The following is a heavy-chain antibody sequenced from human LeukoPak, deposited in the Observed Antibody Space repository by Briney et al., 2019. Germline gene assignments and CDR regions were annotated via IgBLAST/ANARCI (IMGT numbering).Heavy chain of an antibody. J-gene: IGHJ3*02. CDR3: ARVNDDDDAFDI. CDR1: GYTFTSYD. V-gene: IGHV1-8*03. Sequence: ASVKVSCKASGYTFTSYDINWVRQATGQGLEWMGWMNPNSGNTGYAQKFQGRVTITRYTSISTAYMELSSLRSEDTAVYYCARVNDDDDAFDIWGQGTMVTVSS. CDR2: MNPNSGNT. D-gene: IGHD1-1*01.